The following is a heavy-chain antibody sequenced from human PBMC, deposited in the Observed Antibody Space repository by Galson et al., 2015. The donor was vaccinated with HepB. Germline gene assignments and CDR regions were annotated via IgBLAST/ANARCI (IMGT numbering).Heavy chain of an antibody. Sequence: SVKVSCKASGYTFTSYGISWVRQAPGQGLEWMGWISAYNGNTNYAQKLQGRVTMTTDTSTSTAYMELRSLRSDDTAVYYCARERTGGIAAAGSRVNWFDPWGQGTQVTVSS. CDR1: GYTFTSYG. J-gene: IGHJ5*02. CDR3: ARERTGGIAAAGSRVNWFDP. V-gene: IGHV1-18*04. CDR2: ISAYNGNT. D-gene: IGHD6-13*01.